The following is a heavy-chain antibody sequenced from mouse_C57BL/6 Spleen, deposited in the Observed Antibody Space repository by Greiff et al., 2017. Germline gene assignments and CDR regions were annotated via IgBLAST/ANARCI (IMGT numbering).Heavy chain of an antibody. CDR2: IDPSDSYT. V-gene: IGHV1-59*01. D-gene: IGHD3-2*02. J-gene: IGHJ2*01. CDR1: GYTFTSYW. Sequence: QVQLQQPGAELVRPGTSVKLSCKASGYTFTSYWMHWVKQRPGQGLEWIGVIDPSDSYTNYNQKFKGKATLTVDTSSSTAYMQLSSLTSEDSAVYYCVDSAGYFDYWGQGTTLTVSS. CDR3: VDSAGYFDY.